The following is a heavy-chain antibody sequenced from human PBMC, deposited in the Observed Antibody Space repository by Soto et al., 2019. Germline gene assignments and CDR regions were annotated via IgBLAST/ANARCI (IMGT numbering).Heavy chain of an antibody. D-gene: IGHD2-21*01. CDR1: GYTFTTYG. CDR3: ARLFCGADNCYGRFDP. V-gene: IGHV1-18*01. CDR2: INAYNGYT. Sequence: ASVKVSCKASGYTFTTYGISWVRQAPGQGLEWMGWINAYNGYTNYAQKIQDRLTLTVDTSTSTAYMDLRSLRSDDTAVYYCARLFCGADNCYGRFDPWGQGSLVTVSS. J-gene: IGHJ5*02.